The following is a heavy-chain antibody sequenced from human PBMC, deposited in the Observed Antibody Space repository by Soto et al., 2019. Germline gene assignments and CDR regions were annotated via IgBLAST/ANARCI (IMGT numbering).Heavy chain of an antibody. CDR3: ARGRDGYRYDY. D-gene: IGHD5-12*01. V-gene: IGHV4-59*01. CDR1: GGSISRYY. J-gene: IGHJ4*02. CDR2: IYYSGST. Sequence: SETLSLTCTVSGGSISRYYWSWIRQPPGKGLEWIGYIYYSGSTNYNPSLKSRVTISVDTSKNQFSLKLSSVTAADTAVYYCARGRDGYRYDYWGQGTLVTVSS.